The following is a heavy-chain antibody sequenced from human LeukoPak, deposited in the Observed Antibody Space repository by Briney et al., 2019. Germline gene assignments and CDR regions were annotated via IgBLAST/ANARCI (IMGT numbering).Heavy chain of an antibody. CDR3: ARGARAVAGLQGDAFDI. CDR1: GSTFTSYG. CDR2: ISAYNGNT. Sequence: GASVKLSCKASGSTFTSYGISWVRQAPGQGLEWMGWISAYNGNTNYAQKLQGRVNMTTDTSTSTTYLELRSLRSDDTAVYYCARGARAVAGLQGDAFDIWGQGTMVTVSS. D-gene: IGHD6-19*01. J-gene: IGHJ3*02. V-gene: IGHV1-18*01.